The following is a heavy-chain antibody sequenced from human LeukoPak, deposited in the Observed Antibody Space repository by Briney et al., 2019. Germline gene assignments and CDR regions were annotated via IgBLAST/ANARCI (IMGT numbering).Heavy chain of an antibody. D-gene: IGHD5-18*01. Sequence: GGSLRLSCEASGFXFRSHAISWVRQAPGKGLEWVSVISGSGDNTYYADSVKGRFTISRDNSKNTLYLQMNSLRAEDTAVYSCARSVAMEGNYWGQGTLVTVSS. CDR3: ARSVAMEGNY. CDR1: GFXFRSHA. CDR2: ISGSGDNT. V-gene: IGHV3-23*01. J-gene: IGHJ4*02.